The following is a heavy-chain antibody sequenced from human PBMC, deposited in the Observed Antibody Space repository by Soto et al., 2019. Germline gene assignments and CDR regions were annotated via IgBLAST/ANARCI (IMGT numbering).Heavy chain of an antibody. V-gene: IGHV4-59*01. CDR3: ARDPGDSSSNDAFDI. J-gene: IGHJ3*02. D-gene: IGHD6-6*01. CDR1: GGSISSYY. Sequence: SETLSLTCTVSGGSISSYYWSWIRQPPGKGLEWIGYIYYSGSTNYNPSLKSRVTISVDTSKNQFSLKLSSVTAADTAVYYCARDPGDSSSNDAFDIWGQGTMVTVSS. CDR2: IYYSGST.